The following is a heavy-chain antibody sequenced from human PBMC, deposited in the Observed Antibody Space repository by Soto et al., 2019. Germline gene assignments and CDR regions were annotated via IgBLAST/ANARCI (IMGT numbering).Heavy chain of an antibody. J-gene: IGHJ6*02. CDR1: GGTFSSYA. CDR2: IIPIFGTA. D-gene: IGHD3-3*01. CDR3: ASPASDFWSGYPYGMDV. Sequence: GASMKVSCKASGGTFSSYAISWVRQAPGQGLEWMGGIIPIFGTANYAQKFQGRVTITADESTSTAYMELSSLRSEDTAVYYCASPASDFWSGYPYGMDVWGQGTTVTVSS. V-gene: IGHV1-69*13.